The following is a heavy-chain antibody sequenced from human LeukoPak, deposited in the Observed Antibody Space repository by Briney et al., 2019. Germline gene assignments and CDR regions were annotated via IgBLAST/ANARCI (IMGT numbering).Heavy chain of an antibody. CDR2: IYTSGST. CDR1: GGSISSGSYY. D-gene: IGHD6-13*01. J-gene: IGHJ5*02. V-gene: IGHV4-61*02. CDR3: ARDFATAAGTSWFDP. Sequence: SETLSLTCTVSGGSISSGSYYWSWIRQPAGKGLEWIGRIYTSGSTNYNPSPKSRVTISVDTSKNQFSLKLSSVTAADAAVYYCARDFATAAGTSWFDPWGQGTLVTVSS.